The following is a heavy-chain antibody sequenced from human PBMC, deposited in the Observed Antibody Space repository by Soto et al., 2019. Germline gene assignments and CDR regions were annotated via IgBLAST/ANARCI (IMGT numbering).Heavy chain of an antibody. V-gene: IGHV1-18*01. Sequence: QANGQGLEWMGWISAYNGNTNYAQKLQGRVTMTTDTSTSTAYMELRSLRSDVSAVYYCGRHRTDSGPAFRGKRTLVLVS. J-gene: IGHJ4*02. CDR3: GRHRTDSGPAF. D-gene: IGHD2-2*01. CDR2: ISAYNGNT.